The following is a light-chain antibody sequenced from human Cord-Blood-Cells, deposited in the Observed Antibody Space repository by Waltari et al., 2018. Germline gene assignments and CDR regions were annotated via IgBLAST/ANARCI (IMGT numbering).Light chain of an antibody. J-gene: IGKJ2*01. Sequence: ALQMTQSPSSMSASVGDRVPITCRATQVIRNDLGWYQQKPGKAPKLLIYAASSLQSGVPSRFSGSGSGTDFTLTISSLQPEDFATYYCLQDYNYPYTFGQGTKLEIK. V-gene: IGKV1-6*01. CDR3: LQDYNYPYT. CDR2: AAS. CDR1: QVIRND.